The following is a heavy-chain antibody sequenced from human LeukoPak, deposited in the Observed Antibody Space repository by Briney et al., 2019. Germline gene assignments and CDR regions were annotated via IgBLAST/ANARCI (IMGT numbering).Heavy chain of an antibody. V-gene: IGHV1-18*01. CDR1: GYTFTSYG. D-gene: IGHD3-22*01. J-gene: IGHJ4*02. CDR2: ISAYNGNT. CDR3: ARADPFYDSSGYYESLNPFDY. Sequence: ASVKVSCKASGYTFTSYGISWVRRAPAQGLEWMGWISAYNGNTNYAQKLQGRVTMTTDTSTSTAYMELRSLRSDDTAVYYCARADPFYDSSGYYESLNPFDYWGQGTLVTVSS.